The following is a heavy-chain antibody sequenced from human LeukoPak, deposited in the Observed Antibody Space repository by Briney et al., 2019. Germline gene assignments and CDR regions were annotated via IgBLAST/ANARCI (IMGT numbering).Heavy chain of an antibody. Sequence: GGSLRLSCAASGFTFSTYSMNWVRQAPGKGLEWVSSISGSSSYIYYADSVKGRFTISRNNAKNSLYLQMNSLRAEDTAMYYCARDHRLYCSGGSCSLMDVWGKGTTVTIFS. D-gene: IGHD2-15*01. V-gene: IGHV3-21*01. CDR3: ARDHRLYCSGGSCSLMDV. CDR1: GFTFSTYS. CDR2: ISGSSSYI. J-gene: IGHJ6*03.